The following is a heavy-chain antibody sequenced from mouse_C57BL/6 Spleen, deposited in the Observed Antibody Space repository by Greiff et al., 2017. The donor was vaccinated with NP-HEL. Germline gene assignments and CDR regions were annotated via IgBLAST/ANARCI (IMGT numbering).Heavy chain of an antibody. CDR2: IDPSDSEP. CDR3: ARFDYGWYGDV. V-gene: IGHV1-52*01. Sequence: QVQLQQPGAELVRPGSSVKLSCKASGYTFTSYWMHWVQQRPIHGLEWIGNIDPSDSEPHYTQKFKHKATLTVDKSSSTAYMQLSRLTSEDSAVDYCARFDYGWYGDVWGKGTTVTVSS. CDR1: GYTFTSYW. D-gene: IGHD2-4*01. J-gene: IGHJ1*03.